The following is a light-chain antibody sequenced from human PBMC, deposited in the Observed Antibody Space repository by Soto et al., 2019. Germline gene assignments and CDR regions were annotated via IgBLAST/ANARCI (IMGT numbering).Light chain of an antibody. CDR1: QSISSW. J-gene: IGKJ1*01. CDR2: DGS. CDR3: QQYNIYART. V-gene: IGKV1-5*01. Sequence: DIQMTQSPSTLSASVGDRVTITCPASQSISSWLAWCQQKPGKAPKLLIYDGSSLESGVPSRFNGSGSGTEFTLTISSLQPEDVATYYCQQYNIYARTFGQGTKVEI.